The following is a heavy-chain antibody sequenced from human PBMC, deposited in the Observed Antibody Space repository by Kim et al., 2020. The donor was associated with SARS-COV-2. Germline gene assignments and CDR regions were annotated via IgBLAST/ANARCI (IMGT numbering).Heavy chain of an antibody. CDR3: TTTDIVVVPAAIATFDY. CDR2: IKSKTDGGTT. D-gene: IGHD2-2*01. J-gene: IGHJ4*02. Sequence: GGSLRLSCAASGFTFSNAWMSWVRQAPGKGLEWVGRIKSKTDGGTTDYAAPVKGRFTISRDDSKNKLYLQMNSLKTEDTAVYYCTTTDIVVVPAAIATFDYWGQGTLVTVSS. CDR1: GFTFSNAW. V-gene: IGHV3-15*01.